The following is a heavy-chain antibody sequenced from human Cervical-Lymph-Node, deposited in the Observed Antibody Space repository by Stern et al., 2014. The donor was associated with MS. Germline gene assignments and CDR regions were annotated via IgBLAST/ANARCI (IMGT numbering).Heavy chain of an antibody. CDR2: IYWKSDGI. CDR3: TKDLSPGGADV. V-gene: IGHV3-9*01. CDR1: GFNLNDYA. D-gene: IGHD3-16*01. Sequence: QLVESGGGLVQPGRSLRLSCAASGFNLNDYAMHWVRQAPGKGLELVSGIYWKSDGIGYADSVRGRFTVSRDNAKNSLYLQMNSLTAEDTALYYCTKDLSPGGADVWGQGTTVTVSS. J-gene: IGHJ6*02.